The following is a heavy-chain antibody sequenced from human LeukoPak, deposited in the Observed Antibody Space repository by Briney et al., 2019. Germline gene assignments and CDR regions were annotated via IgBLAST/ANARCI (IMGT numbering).Heavy chain of an antibody. Sequence: GGPLRLSCAASGFTFSSYAMHWVRQAPGKGLEWVAVISYDGSNKYYADSVKGRFTISRDNSKNTLYLQMNSLRAEDTAVYYCAKVRMTTVTTDAFDIWGQGTMVTVSS. J-gene: IGHJ3*02. CDR2: ISYDGSNK. V-gene: IGHV3-30*04. CDR1: GFTFSSYA. D-gene: IGHD4-17*01. CDR3: AKVRMTTVTTDAFDI.